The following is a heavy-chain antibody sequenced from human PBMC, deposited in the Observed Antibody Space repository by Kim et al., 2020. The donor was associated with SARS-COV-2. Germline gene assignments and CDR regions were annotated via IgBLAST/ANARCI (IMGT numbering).Heavy chain of an antibody. CDR1: GIIISNYA. V-gene: IGHV3-21*01. Sequence: GGSLRLSCAASGIIISNYALTWVRQAPGKGLEWVASMRTSSFYTYYVDSVKGRFTISRDNANNSVHLHMARLTTDDTATYYCATGAAAISFDYWGLGTLVTVSS. J-gene: IGHJ4*02. D-gene: IGHD3-3*01. CDR2: MRTSSFYT. CDR3: ATGAAAISFDY.